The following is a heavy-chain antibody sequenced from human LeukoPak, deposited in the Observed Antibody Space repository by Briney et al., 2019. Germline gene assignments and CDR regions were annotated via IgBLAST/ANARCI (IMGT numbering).Heavy chain of an antibody. CDR2: IYYSGST. Sequence: SETLSLTCTVSGGSISSYYWSWIRQPPGKGLEWIGYIYYSGSTNYNPSLKSRVTISVDTSKNQFSLKLSSVTAADTAVYYCARACRYSSSSCLDYWGQGTLVTVSS. V-gene: IGHV4-59*01. J-gene: IGHJ4*02. CDR3: ARACRYSSSSCLDY. D-gene: IGHD6-13*01. CDR1: GGSISSYY.